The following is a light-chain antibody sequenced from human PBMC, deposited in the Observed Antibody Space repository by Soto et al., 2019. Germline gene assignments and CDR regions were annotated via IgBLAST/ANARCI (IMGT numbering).Light chain of an antibody. Sequence: QSALTQPASVSGSPGQSITISCTGTSSDVGGYHYVSWYQLLPGKAPKLILFEVSIRPSGVSYFFSGSKSGNTASLTISGGQAEDEADYFCSSYSISTAYLFGTGTKLTVL. V-gene: IGLV2-14*01. CDR2: EVS. CDR3: SSYSISTAYL. J-gene: IGLJ1*01. CDR1: SSDVGGYHY.